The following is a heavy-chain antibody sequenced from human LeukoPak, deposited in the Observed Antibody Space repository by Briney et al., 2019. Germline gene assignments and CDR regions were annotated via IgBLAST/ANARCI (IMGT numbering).Heavy chain of an antibody. CDR2: ISSLSSAI. Sequence: GGSLRLSCAASGFPFNSYSMNWVRQAPGKGLEWISYISSLSSAIYYADSVKGRFTISRDNAKNSLYLQMNSLRAEDTAVYYCARDHRYGGLCDYWGQGTLVTVSS. CDR3: ARDHRYGGLCDY. V-gene: IGHV3-48*01. J-gene: IGHJ4*02. D-gene: IGHD1-1*01. CDR1: GFPFNSYS.